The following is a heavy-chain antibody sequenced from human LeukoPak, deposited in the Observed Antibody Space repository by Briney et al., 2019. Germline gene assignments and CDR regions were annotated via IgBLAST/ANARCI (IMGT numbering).Heavy chain of an antibody. CDR1: GYTFSRYH. J-gene: IGHJ4*02. Sequence: PGGSLRLSCAASGYTFSRYHLTWVRQAPGEGLEWVSAISGDGGETYYANSVKGRFTISRDNSKNTLYLQMNSLRAEDTAVYYCARRAGYYDSSGYYWIDYWGQGTLVTVSS. V-gene: IGHV3-23*01. D-gene: IGHD3-22*01. CDR3: ARRAGYYDSSGYYWIDY. CDR2: ISGDGGET.